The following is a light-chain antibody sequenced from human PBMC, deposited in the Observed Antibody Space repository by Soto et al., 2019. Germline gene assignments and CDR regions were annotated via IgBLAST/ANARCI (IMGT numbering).Light chain of an antibody. CDR3: QQYKNWPPLT. V-gene: IGKV3-15*01. CDR1: KSVSNN. CDR2: GAS. Sequence: EIVMTQSPATLSVSPGERAILSCRASKSVSNNLAWYQQKPGQAPRLLIYGASTRATGIPARFSGSGSGTEFTLTISSLQSEDIAIYYCQQYKNWPPLTFGGGTKVEIK. J-gene: IGKJ4*01.